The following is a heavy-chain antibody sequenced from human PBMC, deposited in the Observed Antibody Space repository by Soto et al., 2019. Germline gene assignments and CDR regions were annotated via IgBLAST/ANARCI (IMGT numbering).Heavy chain of an antibody. CDR1: GFTFSDYY. D-gene: IGHD3-22*01. J-gene: IGHJ4*02. Sequence: PGGSLRLSCAASGFTFSDYYMSWIRQAPGKGLEWVSYISSSGSTIYYADSVKGRFTISRDNAKNSLYLQMNSLRAEDTAVHYCARDRPYYYDSSGYLDYWGQGTLVTVSS. CDR3: ARDRPYYYDSSGYLDY. CDR2: ISSSGSTI. V-gene: IGHV3-11*01.